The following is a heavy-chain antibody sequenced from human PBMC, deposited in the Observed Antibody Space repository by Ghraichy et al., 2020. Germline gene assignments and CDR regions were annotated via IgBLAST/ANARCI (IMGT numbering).Heavy chain of an antibody. D-gene: IGHD3-16*01. Sequence: SVKVSCKASGGTFSSYAISWVRQAPGQGLEWMGGIIPIFGTANYAQKFQGRVTITADESTSTAYMELSSLRSEDTAVYYCARSPLGGRWSSDYWGQGTLVTVSS. V-gene: IGHV1-69*13. CDR2: IIPIFGTA. CDR3: ARSPLGGRWSSDY. CDR1: GGTFSSYA. J-gene: IGHJ4*02.